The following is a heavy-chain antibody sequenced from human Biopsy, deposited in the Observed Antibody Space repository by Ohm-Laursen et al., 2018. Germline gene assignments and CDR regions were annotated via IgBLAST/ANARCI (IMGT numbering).Heavy chain of an antibody. Sequence: GSLRLSCTAPGFTFSSYAMSWVRQSPGKGLEWVSSTNNNGGRTYYTDSVKGRFTISRDNSKNTLYLQMSSLRAEDTAVYYCARNLRLAITMNSGETTHSLHFAMDVWGQGASVIVSS. J-gene: IGHJ6*02. D-gene: IGHD3/OR15-3a*01. CDR2: TNNNGGRT. CDR1: GFTFSSYA. V-gene: IGHV3-23*01. CDR3: ARNLRLAITMNSGETTHSLHFAMDV.